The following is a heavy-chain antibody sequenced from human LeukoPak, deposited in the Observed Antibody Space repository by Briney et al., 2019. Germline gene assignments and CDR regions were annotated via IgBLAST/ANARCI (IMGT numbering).Heavy chain of an antibody. CDR3: ASGTGYTNGCFDY. Sequence: PGGSPRPSCAASGFTFSSYSMNWVRQAPGKGLEWVSSISSSSNYIHYADSVKGRFTISRDNAKNSLYLQINSLRAEDTAVYYCASGTGYTNGCFDYWGQGTLVTVSS. J-gene: IGHJ4*02. CDR1: GFTFSSYS. V-gene: IGHV3-21*01. D-gene: IGHD6-19*01. CDR2: ISSSSNYI.